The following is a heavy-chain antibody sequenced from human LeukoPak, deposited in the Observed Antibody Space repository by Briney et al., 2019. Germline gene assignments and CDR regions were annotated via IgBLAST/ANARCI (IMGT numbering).Heavy chain of an antibody. J-gene: IGHJ4*02. D-gene: IGHD2-15*01. CDR1: GFTFSSYE. V-gene: IGHV3-48*03. Sequence: PGGSLRLSCAASGFTFSSYEMNWVRQASGKGLEWVSYISSSGSTIYYADSVKGRFTISRDNAKNSLYLQMNSLRAEDTAVYYCASRSPVVVVAGSTDYWGQGTLVTVSS. CDR3: ASRSPVVVVAGSTDY. CDR2: ISSSGSTI.